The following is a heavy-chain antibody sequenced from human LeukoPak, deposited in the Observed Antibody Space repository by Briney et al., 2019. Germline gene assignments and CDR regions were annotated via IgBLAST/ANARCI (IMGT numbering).Heavy chain of an antibody. CDR2: IKQDVSEK. CDR3: ARLWSGYPYYFDY. J-gene: IGHJ4*02. Sequence: GGSLRLSCAASGFTFSSYWMSWVRQTPGKGLEWVANIKQDVSEKYYVDSVKGRFTISRDNAKNSLYLQMNSLRAEDTAVYYCARLWSGYPYYFDYWGQGTLVTVSS. CDR1: GFTFSSYW. D-gene: IGHD3-3*01. V-gene: IGHV3-7*01.